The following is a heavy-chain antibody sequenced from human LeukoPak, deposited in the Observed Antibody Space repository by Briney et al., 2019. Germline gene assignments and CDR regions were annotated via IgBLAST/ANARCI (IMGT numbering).Heavy chain of an antibody. CDR3: AKDRYGYSYGYYFDY. CDR2: ISWNSGSI. J-gene: IGHJ4*02. V-gene: IGHV3-9*01. Sequence: GGSLRLSCAASGFTFDDYAMHWVRQAPGKGLEWVSGISWNSGSIGYADSVKGRFTISRDNAKNSLYLQMNSLRAEDTALYYCAKDRYGYSYGYYFDYWGQGTLVTVSP. CDR1: GFTFDDYA. D-gene: IGHD5-18*01.